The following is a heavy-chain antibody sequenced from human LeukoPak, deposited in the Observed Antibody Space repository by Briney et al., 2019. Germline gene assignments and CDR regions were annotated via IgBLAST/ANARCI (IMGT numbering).Heavy chain of an antibody. V-gene: IGHV3-7*04. CDR2: IKQDGSEK. J-gene: IGHJ3*02. CDR3: ARGDYYDSSGYYHDAFDI. Sequence: SGGSLRLSCAASGFTFSSYWMSWVRQTPGKGLEWVANIKQDGSEKYYVDSVKGRFTISRDNAKNSLYLQVNSLRAEDTAVYYCARGDYYDSSGYYHDAFDIWGQGTMVTVSS. D-gene: IGHD3-22*01. CDR1: GFTFSSYW.